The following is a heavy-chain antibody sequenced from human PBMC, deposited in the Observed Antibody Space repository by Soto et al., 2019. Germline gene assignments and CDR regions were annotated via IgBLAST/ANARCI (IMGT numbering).Heavy chain of an antibody. Sequence: ASVKVSCKASGYTFTSYYMHWVRQAPGQGLEWMGWINPNSGGTNYAQKFQGWVTMTRDTSISTAYMELSRLRSDDTAVYYCARARVATKYYYYYMDVWGKGTTVTVSS. V-gene: IGHV1-2*04. CDR2: INPNSGGT. D-gene: IGHD5-12*01. J-gene: IGHJ6*03. CDR1: GYTFTSYY. CDR3: ARARVATKYYYYYMDV.